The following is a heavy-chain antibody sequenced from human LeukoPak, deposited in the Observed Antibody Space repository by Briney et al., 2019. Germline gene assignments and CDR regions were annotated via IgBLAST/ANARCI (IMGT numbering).Heavy chain of an antibody. Sequence: GGPLTLSCAASGFTFSSYWMSWVRQAPATGLEWVANIHQDGSEKYYVDSVKGRFTISRDNAKNSLYLQMNSLRAEDTAIYYCGRESSSSTFDYWGQGTLVTVSS. V-gene: IGHV3-7*01. J-gene: IGHJ4*02. CDR3: GRESSSSTFDY. CDR2: IHQDGSEK. CDR1: GFTFSSYW. D-gene: IGHD5/OR15-5a*01.